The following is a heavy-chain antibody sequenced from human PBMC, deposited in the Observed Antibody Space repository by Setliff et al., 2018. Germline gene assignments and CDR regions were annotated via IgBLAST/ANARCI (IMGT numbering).Heavy chain of an antibody. CDR3: ARAGPYYDFWSGYYRTMDV. J-gene: IGHJ6*03. CDR2: XXXXXXX. V-gene: IGHV4-61*09. D-gene: IGHD3-3*01. Sequence: LSLTCTVSGGSISSGIYYWSWIRQPAGKGLXWXXXXXXXXXXXXXXXXXXRVXXXVDTSKXQFSLRLSSVTAADTAVYYCARAGPYYDFWSGYYRTMDVWGKGTTVTVSS. CDR1: GGSISSGIYY.